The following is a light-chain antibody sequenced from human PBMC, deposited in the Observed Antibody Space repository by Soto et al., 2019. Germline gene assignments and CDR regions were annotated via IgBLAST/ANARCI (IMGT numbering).Light chain of an antibody. V-gene: IGKV3-11*01. CDR1: QSVSSY. CDR3: QQGT. CDR2: DAS. Sequence: EIVLTQSPATLSLSPGERATLSCRASQSVSSYLAWYQQKPGQAPRLLIYDASNRATGIPARFSGSGSGTDFTLTISSLETEDFAVYYCQQGTFGQGTKLEIK. J-gene: IGKJ2*01.